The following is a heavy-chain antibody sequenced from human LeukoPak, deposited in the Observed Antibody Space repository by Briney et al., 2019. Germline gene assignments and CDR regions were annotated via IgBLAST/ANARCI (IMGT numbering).Heavy chain of an antibody. V-gene: IGHV1-2*02. CDR3: ARAPYSSSWNDY. Sequence: ASVKVPCKASGYTFTGYYMHWVRQAPGQGLEWMGWINPNSGGTNYAQKFQGRVTMTRDTSISTAYMELSRLRSDDTAVYYCARAPYSSSWNDYWGQGTLVTVSS. CDR2: INPNSGGT. CDR1: GYTFTGYY. D-gene: IGHD6-13*01. J-gene: IGHJ4*02.